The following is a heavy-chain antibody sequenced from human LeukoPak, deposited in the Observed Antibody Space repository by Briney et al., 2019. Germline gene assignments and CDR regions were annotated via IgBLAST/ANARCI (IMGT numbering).Heavy chain of an antibody. J-gene: IGHJ4*02. D-gene: IGHD3-22*01. Sequence: GGSLRLSCAASGFPFSGYAMHWVRQDPGKGLEWLAVMSHDGSNKYYADSVKGRFTISRDNSKNTLYLQMDSLRTEDTAVYYCARHRGPSLHSSGYFDYWGQGTLVTVSS. CDR2: MSHDGSNK. CDR3: ARHRGPSLHSSGYFDY. CDR1: GFPFSGYA. V-gene: IGHV3-30-3*01.